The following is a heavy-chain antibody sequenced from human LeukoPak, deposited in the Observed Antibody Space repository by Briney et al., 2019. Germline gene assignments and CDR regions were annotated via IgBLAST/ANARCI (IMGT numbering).Heavy chain of an antibody. V-gene: IGHV1-18*01. CDR3: AIQGSGSYPYYYYYMDV. D-gene: IGHD1-26*01. CDR1: GYTFTSYG. J-gene: IGHJ6*03. Sequence: RASVKVSCKASGYTFTSYGISWVRQAPGQGLEWMGWISAYNGNTNYAQKLQGRVTMTTDTSTSTAYMELRSLRSDDTAVYYCAIQGSGSYPYYYYYMDVWGKGTTVTISS. CDR2: ISAYNGNT.